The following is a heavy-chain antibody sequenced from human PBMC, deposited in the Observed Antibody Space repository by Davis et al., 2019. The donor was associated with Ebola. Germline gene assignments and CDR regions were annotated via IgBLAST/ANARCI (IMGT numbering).Heavy chain of an antibody. CDR3: ARDREDHNIVVVPAATPDAFDI. D-gene: IGHD2-2*01. CDR2: INNDGSMT. Sequence: GESLKISCGASGFTFSRYWMHWVRQAPGKGLVWVSRINNDGSMTSYADSVKGRFSISRDNAKNTLYLQMNSLRAEDTAVYYCARDREDHNIVVVPAATPDAFDIWGQGTMVTVSS. CDR1: GFTFSRYW. J-gene: IGHJ3*02. V-gene: IGHV3-74*01.